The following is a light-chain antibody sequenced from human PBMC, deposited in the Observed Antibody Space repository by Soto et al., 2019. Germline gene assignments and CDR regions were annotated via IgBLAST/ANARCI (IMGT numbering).Light chain of an antibody. J-gene: IGKJ5*01. CDR3: QQYGSSPAT. V-gene: IGKV3-20*01. CDR1: ESVTNSS. CDR2: AAS. Sequence: EIVLTQSPDSLSLSQGERVTLSCVANESVTNSSLAWYQQKFGQAPRLLIYAASTRATGIPDRFSGSGSGTDFTLTVSRLETEDFAVYFCQQYGSSPATFGQGTRLEI.